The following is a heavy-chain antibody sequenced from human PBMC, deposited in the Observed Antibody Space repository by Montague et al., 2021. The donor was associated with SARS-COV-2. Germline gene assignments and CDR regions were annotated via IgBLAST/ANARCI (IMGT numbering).Heavy chain of an antibody. V-gene: IGHV3-48*03. Sequence: SLRLSCAASGFTFSSYEMNWVRQAPGKGLEWVSYISSSGSTIYYADSVKGRFTISRDNAKNSLYLQMSSLRAEDTAVYYCARVVTIFGVVTYYYCYYMDVWGKGTTVTVSS. CDR2: ISSSGSTI. CDR3: ARVVTIFGVVTYYYCYYMDV. D-gene: IGHD3-3*01. CDR1: GFTFSSYE. J-gene: IGHJ6*03.